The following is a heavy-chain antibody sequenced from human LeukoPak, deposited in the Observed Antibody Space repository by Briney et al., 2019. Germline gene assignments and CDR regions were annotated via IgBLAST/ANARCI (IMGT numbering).Heavy chain of an antibody. Sequence: GGSLRLSCAASGFTVSSNHMSWVRQAPGKGLEWVSIIYSGGGTYYADSVRGRFTISRDNSKNTLYLQMNSLRAEDTAVYYCARRSPIAATGTRRLEDWGQGTLVTISS. D-gene: IGHD6-13*01. CDR3: ARRSPIAATGTRRLED. J-gene: IGHJ4*02. CDR2: IYSGGGT. V-gene: IGHV3-53*01. CDR1: GFTVSSNH.